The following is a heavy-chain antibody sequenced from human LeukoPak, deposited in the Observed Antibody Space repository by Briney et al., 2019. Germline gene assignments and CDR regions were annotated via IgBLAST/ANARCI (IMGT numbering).Heavy chain of an antibody. D-gene: IGHD2-2*01. CDR1: GFTFSSYG. Sequence: QPGRSLRLSCAASGFTFSSYGMHWVRQAPGKGLEWVAVILYDGSNNYYADSVKGRFTISRDNSKNTLYLQMNSLRAEDTAVYYCAKARGYQLLSPYFDYWGQGTLVTVSS. CDR2: ILYDGSNN. J-gene: IGHJ4*02. CDR3: AKARGYQLLSPYFDY. V-gene: IGHV3-30*18.